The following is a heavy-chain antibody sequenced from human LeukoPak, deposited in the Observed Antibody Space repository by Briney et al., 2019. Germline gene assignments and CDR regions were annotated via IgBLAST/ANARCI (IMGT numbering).Heavy chain of an antibody. CDR1: GYSFTNYC. J-gene: IGHJ6*03. CDR3: ARANLPEYYMDA. V-gene: IGHV5-51*01. Sequence: GESLKISCKATGYSFTNYCIGWVRQMPGKGLEWMGLIYPRDSDTRYSPSFQGQVTISADKSISTAYLHWSSLKASDTAMYYCARANLPEYYMDAWGKGTTVTVSS. D-gene: IGHD2-2*01. CDR2: IYPRDSDT.